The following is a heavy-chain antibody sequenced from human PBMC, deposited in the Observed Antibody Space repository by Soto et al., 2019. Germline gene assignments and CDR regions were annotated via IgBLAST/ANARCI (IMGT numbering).Heavy chain of an antibody. CDR1: GFTFSGHT. Sequence: EVHLLESGGGLVQPGGTLRLSCAASGFTFSGHTMSWVRQGPGKGLEWVSGVMGGGGGTYYADSVKGRFTISRDNSKNTLDLQMDSLRAEDTAVYYCAKGEGYCGTSGCFGYFAYWGQGTLVTVSS. CDR2: VMGGGGGT. V-gene: IGHV3-23*01. J-gene: IGHJ4*02. CDR3: AKGEGYCGTSGCFGYFAY. D-gene: IGHD2-2*01.